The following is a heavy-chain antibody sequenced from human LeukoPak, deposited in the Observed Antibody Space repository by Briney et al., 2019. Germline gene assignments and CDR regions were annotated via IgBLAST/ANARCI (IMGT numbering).Heavy chain of an antibody. CDR3: AAGITGRTIDY. D-gene: IGHD1-20*01. Sequence: SETLSLTCTVSSGSINSYYWNWIRQPPGKGLEWIGYVYYSENIYYGPSLKSRVTISVDTSKKQFSLKLNSVTAADTAVYYCAAGITGRTIDYWGQGTLVPVSS. CDR1: SGSINSYY. V-gene: IGHV4-59*01. CDR2: VYYSENI. J-gene: IGHJ4*02.